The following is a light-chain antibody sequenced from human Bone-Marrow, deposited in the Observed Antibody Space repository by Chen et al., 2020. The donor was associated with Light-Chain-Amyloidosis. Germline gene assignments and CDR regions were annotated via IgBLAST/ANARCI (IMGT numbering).Light chain of an antibody. CDR3: QQYYNWPRT. Sequence: EIVMRQSPATLSVSPGERATLSCRASQSVSTNLAWYQQKPGQAPRLLIYGASARPTGIPAGFSGSGSGTDFTLTISSLQSEDSAVYDCQQYYNWPRTFGQGTKVEIK. CDR2: GAS. V-gene: IGKV3-15*01. CDR1: QSVSTN. J-gene: IGKJ1*01.